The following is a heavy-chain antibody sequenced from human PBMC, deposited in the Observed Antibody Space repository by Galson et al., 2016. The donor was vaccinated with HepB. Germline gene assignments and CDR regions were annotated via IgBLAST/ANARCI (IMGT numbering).Heavy chain of an antibody. CDR1: GYPFSTYY. D-gene: IGHD4/OR15-4a*01. CDR3: ARVPKVSPGATLDY. Sequence: SVKVSCKASGYPFSTYYMHWVRQAPGQGLEWMGIINPSGGTTSSAQKFQGGVTMTRDTSTNTVYMELSSLRSEDTAVYYCARVPKVSPGATLDYWGQGTLVTVSS. J-gene: IGHJ4*02. V-gene: IGHV1-46*01. CDR2: INPSGGTT.